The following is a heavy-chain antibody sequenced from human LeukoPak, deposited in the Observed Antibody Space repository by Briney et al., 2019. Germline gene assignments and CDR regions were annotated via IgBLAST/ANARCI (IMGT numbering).Heavy chain of an antibody. V-gene: IGHV4-39*07. J-gene: IGHJ4*02. D-gene: IGHD3-16*01. Sequence: SETLSLTCTVSGGSISSSSYYWGWIRQPPGKGLEWIGGINFSGRTYYNPSLKSRVTISLDTSKNQFSLKLSSVTAADTAMYYCARTLRGGPRNFWGQGTLVTVSS. CDR2: INFSGRT. CDR3: ARTLRGGPRNF. CDR1: GGSISSSSYY.